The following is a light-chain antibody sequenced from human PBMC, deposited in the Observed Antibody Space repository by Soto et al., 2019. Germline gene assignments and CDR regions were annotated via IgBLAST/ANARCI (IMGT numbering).Light chain of an antibody. CDR3: SSYATSSTLDVV. CDR2: DVS. J-gene: IGLJ2*01. Sequence: QSALTQPASVSGSPGQSITISCTGTSSDFGGYTYVSWYQQHPGKAPKLIIYDVSNRPSGVSYRFSGSESGNTASLTISGLQAEDEADYYCSSYATSSTLDVVFGGGTKVTV. CDR1: SSDFGGYTY. V-gene: IGLV2-14*01.